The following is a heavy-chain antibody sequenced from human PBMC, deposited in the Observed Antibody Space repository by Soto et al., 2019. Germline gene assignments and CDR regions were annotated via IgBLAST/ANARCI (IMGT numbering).Heavy chain of an antibody. D-gene: IGHD6-13*01. V-gene: IGHV3-23*01. CDR3: AKEGCIAAAGTCWFDP. CDR1: GFTFSSYA. Sequence: GGSLRLSCAASGFTFSSYAMSWVRQAPGKGLEWVSAISGSGGSTYYADSVKGRFTISRDNSKNTLYLQMNSLRAEDTAVYYCAKEGCIAAAGTCWFDPWGQGTLVTVSS. CDR2: ISGSGGST. J-gene: IGHJ5*02.